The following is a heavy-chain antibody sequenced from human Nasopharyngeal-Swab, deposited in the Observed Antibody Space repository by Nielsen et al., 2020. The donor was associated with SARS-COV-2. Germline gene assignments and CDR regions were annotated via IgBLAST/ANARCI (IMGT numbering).Heavy chain of an antibody. J-gene: IGHJ2*01. CDR1: GGSFSSYY. Sequence: GSLRLSCAVYGGSFSSYYWGWIRQPPGKGLEWIGSIYYSGSTYYNPSLKSRVTISVDTSKNQFSLKLSSVTAADTAVYYCASAVWYFDLWGRGTLVTVSS. CDR2: IYYSGST. V-gene: IGHV4-39*01. CDR3: ASAVWYFDL.